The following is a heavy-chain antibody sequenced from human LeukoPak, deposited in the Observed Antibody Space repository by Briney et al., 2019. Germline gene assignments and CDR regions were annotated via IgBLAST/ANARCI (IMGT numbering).Heavy chain of an antibody. CDR3: ARGPGTTGGGWFDP. V-gene: IGHV1-69*04. Sequence: SVKVSCKASGGTFSSYAISWVGQAPGQGLEWMGRIIPILGIANYAQKFQGRVTITADKSTSTAYMELSSLRSEDTAVYYCARGPGTTGGGWFDPWGQGTLVTVSS. CDR2: IIPILGIA. D-gene: IGHD1-1*01. CDR1: GGTFSSYA. J-gene: IGHJ5*02.